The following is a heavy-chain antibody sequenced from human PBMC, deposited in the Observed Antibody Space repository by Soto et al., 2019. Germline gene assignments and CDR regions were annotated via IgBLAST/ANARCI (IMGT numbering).Heavy chain of an antibody. V-gene: IGHV3-30*18. J-gene: IGHJ6*02. CDR3: VKDRLGEAYGMEA. D-gene: IGHD3-16*01. CDR1: GFTFSSYG. Sequence: QLQVVESGGGVVQPGRSLRLSCAASGFTFSSYGMHWVRQAPGKGLEWVAVISNDGSRKHYGDPVKGRFTISRDNSMNTMDLQMNSLRGDDTAVYYCVKDRLGEAYGMEAWGQGTTVSVS. CDR2: ISNDGSRK.